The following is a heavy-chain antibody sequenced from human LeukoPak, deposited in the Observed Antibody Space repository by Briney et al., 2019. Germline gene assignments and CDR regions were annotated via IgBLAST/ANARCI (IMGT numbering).Heavy chain of an antibody. V-gene: IGHV4-4*07. CDR1: GGSISSYY. CDR3: ARDLALGYCPSSSCSSPLFDY. CDR2: IHTTGGT. D-gene: IGHD2-2*01. Sequence: SETLSLTCTVSGGSISSYYWGWIRQPAGKGLEWIGRIHTTGGTRYNPSLKSRITMSPDASKNQFTLKLSSVTAADTAVYYCARDLALGYCPSSSCSSPLFDYWGQGTLVTVSS. J-gene: IGHJ4*02.